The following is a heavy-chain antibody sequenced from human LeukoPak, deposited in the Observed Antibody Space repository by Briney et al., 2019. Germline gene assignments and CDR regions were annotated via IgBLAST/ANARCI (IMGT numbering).Heavy chain of an antibody. V-gene: IGHV4-30-2*01. CDR3: ARVSRAVRKNWFDP. CDR1: GGSISSGGYS. Sequence: SETLSLTCAVSGGSISSGGYSWSWIRQPPGKGLEWIGYIYHSGSTYYNPSLKSRVTISVDRSKNQFSLKLGSVTAADTAVYYCARVSRAVRKNWFDPWGQGTLVTVSS. J-gene: IGHJ5*02. CDR2: IYHSGST. D-gene: IGHD4-17*01.